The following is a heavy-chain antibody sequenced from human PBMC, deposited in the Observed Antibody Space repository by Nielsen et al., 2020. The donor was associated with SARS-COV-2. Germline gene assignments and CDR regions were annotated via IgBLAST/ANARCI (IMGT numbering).Heavy chain of an antibody. J-gene: IGHJ4*02. CDR2: INHSGST. D-gene: IGHD4-17*01. CDR1: GGSFSGYY. CDR3: AAYGDYAFDY. Sequence: SETLSLTCAVYGGSFSGYYWSWIRQPPGKGLEWIGEINHSGSTNYNPSLKSRVTISVDTSKNQFSLKLSSVTAADTAVYYCAAYGDYAFDYWGQGTLVTVSS. V-gene: IGHV4-34*01.